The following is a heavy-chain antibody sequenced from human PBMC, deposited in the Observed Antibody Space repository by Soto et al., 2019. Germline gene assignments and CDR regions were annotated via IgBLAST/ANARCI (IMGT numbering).Heavy chain of an antibody. J-gene: IGHJ5*02. D-gene: IGHD5-18*01. CDR1: GFSLSNARMG. CDR2: IFSNDEK. Sequence: QVTLKESGPVLVKPTETLTLTCTVSGFSLSNARMGVSWIRQPPGKALEWLAHIFSNDEKSYSTSLKSRLTISKDTSKSQVVLTMTNMDPVDTPTYYCARISLVDTAMVEIWCDPWGQGTLVTVSS. V-gene: IGHV2-26*01. CDR3: ARISLVDTAMVEIWCDP.